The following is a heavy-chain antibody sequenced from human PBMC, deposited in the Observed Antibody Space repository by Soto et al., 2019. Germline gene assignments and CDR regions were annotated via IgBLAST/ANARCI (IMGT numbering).Heavy chain of an antibody. V-gene: IGHV3-23*01. CDR3: ATPAYDY. CDR1: GFIFSTSGSAFSRYA. J-gene: IGHJ4*02. D-gene: IGHD3-16*01. CDR2: ISGSGVRT. Sequence: SLRLSCAASGFIFSTSGSAFSRYAMTWVRQTPGKALEWVSSISGSGVRTYYSDSVSGRFTISRDNSKDRLYLEMNSVRAEDTAVYYCATPAYDYWGQGTLVTVS.